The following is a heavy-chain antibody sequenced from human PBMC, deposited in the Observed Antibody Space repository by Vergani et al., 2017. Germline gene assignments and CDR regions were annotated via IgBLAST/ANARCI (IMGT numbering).Heavy chain of an antibody. CDR2: INPSGGHT. CDR1: GYTFSNYY. CDR3: ARVDITGTRDYWYFDL. Sequence: QVQVVQSGAEVKKSGASVKVSCKTSGYTFSNYYMHWVRQAPGQGLEWMGIINPSGGHTNYAQKFQGRVTITADESTSTAYMELSSLRSEDTAVYYCARVDITGTRDYWYFDLWGRGTLVTVSS. V-gene: IGHV1-46*01. J-gene: IGHJ2*01. D-gene: IGHD1-7*01.